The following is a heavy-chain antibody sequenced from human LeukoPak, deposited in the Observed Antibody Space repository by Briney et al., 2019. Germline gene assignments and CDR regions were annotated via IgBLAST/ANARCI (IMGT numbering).Heavy chain of an antibody. Sequence: GGSLRLSCAASGFTFSSYSMNWVRQAPGKGLEWVSSIISSSSYIYYADSVKGRFTISRENAKNSLYLQMNRLTAEDTAVYYCARAVRGYCSSTSCYLQQSYYYYYMDVWGKGTTVTVSS. V-gene: IGHV3-21*01. CDR3: ARAVRGYCSSTSCYLQQSYYYYYMDV. CDR1: GFTFSSYS. J-gene: IGHJ6*03. CDR2: IISSSSYI. D-gene: IGHD2-2*01.